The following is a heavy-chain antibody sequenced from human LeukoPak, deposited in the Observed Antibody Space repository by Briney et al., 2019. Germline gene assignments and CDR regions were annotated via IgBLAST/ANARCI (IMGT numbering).Heavy chain of an antibody. D-gene: IGHD3-10*01. CDR1: GFTLSDYY. CDR2: ISSRGTTI. CDR3: ARVYYGSGSPRHFGY. J-gene: IGHJ4*02. V-gene: IGHV3-11*01. Sequence: GGASKLPCAASGFTLSDYYVSGSRQGPGKGLEGGSYISSRGTTIYYADSVKARFTISRDNAKNSLYLQMSSLRAEDTAVYYCARVYYGSGSPRHFGYWGQGTLVTVSS.